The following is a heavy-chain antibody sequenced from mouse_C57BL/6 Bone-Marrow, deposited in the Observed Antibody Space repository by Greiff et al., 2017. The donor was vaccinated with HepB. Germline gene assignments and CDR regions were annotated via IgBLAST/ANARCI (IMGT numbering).Heavy chain of an antibody. CDR3: AVYGNYDN. Sequence: VQVVDSGPELVKPGASVKISCKASGYAFSSSWLNWVKQRPGKGLEWIGRIYPGDGATNYNGKFKGKATLTADKSSSTAYMQLSSLTSEDSAVYVCAVYGNYDNWGQGNTLTVSS. CDR2: IYPGDGAT. J-gene: IGHJ2*01. D-gene: IGHD2-1*01. V-gene: IGHV1-82*01. CDR1: GYAFSSSW.